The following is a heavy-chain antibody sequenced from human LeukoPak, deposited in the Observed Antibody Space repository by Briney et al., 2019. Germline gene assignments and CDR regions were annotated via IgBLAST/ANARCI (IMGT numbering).Heavy chain of an antibody. D-gene: IGHD2-21*02. CDR1: GYTFTSYD. V-gene: IGHV1-2*04. Sequence: RASVKVSCKASGYTFTSYDINWVRQAPGQGLEWMGWINPNSGGTNYAQKFQGWVTMTRDTSISTAYMELSRLRSDDTAVYYCARERDTAYCGGDCPLIGMDVWGQGTTVTVSS. CDR3: ARERDTAYCGGDCPLIGMDV. J-gene: IGHJ6*02. CDR2: INPNSGGT.